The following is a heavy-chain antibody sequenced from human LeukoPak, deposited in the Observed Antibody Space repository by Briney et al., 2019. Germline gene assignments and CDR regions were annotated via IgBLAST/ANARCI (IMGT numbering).Heavy chain of an antibody. J-gene: IGHJ4*02. CDR3: AKVDCSGGSCYGSPYFDY. CDR1: GFTFSSYG. D-gene: IGHD2-15*01. CDR2: ISYDGSNK. Sequence: GGSLRLSCAASGFTFSSYGMHWVRQAPGKGLERVAGISYDGSNKYYADSVKGRFTISRDNSKNTLYLQMNSLRAEDTAVYYCAKVDCSGGSCYGSPYFDYWGQGTLVTVSS. V-gene: IGHV3-30*18.